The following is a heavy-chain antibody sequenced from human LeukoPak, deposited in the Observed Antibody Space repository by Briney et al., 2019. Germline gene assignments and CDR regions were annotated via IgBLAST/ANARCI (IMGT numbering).Heavy chain of an antibody. D-gene: IGHD2-8*01. CDR2: MNPNSANT. CDR3: ARAWADRCTNGVCYTHWYFDL. Sequence: ASVKVSCKASGYTFTSYDINWVRQATGQGLEWMGWMNPNSANTGYAQKFQGRVTMTRNTSISTAYMELSSLRSEDTAVYYCARAWADRCTNGVCYTHWYFDLWGRGTLVTVSS. CDR1: GYTFTSYD. J-gene: IGHJ2*01. V-gene: IGHV1-8*01.